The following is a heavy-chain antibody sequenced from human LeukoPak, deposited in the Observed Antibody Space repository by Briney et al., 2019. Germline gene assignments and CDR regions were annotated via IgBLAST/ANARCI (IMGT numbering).Heavy chain of an antibody. V-gene: IGHV3-74*01. CDR1: GFTFSSYW. D-gene: IGHD6-19*01. CDR3: ARGAVAGDY. CDR2: INRDGSVT. Sequence: GGSLRLSCAASGFTFSSYWMHWVRQAPGKGLVWVSRINRDGSVTSYADSVKGRFTISRDNAKNSLYLQMNSLRAEDTAVYYCARGAVAGDYWGQGTLVTVSS. J-gene: IGHJ4*02.